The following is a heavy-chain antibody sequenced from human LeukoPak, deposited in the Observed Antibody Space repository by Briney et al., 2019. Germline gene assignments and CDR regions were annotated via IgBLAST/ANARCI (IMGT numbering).Heavy chain of an antibody. CDR1: GFTFSSYG. CDR3: AKDRSLQYSSGYFDY. J-gene: IGHJ4*02. D-gene: IGHD6-19*01. CDR2: ISYDGSNK. Sequence: PGGSLRLSCAASGFTFSSYGMHWVRQAPGKGLEWVAVISYDGSNKYYGDSVKGRFTISRDNSKNTLYLQMNSLRAEDTAVYYCAKDRSLQYSSGYFDYWGQGTLVTVSS. V-gene: IGHV3-30*18.